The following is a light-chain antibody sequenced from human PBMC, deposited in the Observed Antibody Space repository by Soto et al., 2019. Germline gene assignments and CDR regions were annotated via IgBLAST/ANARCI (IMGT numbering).Light chain of an antibody. J-gene: IGKJ1*01. Sequence: DIPMTQSPSSLSASVGDRVTITCRASQSISSYLNWYQQKPGKAPKLLIYAASRLQSGVPSRFSGSGSGTDFTLTISSLHPEDFATYYCQQSYSTPWTFGQGTTVEIK. V-gene: IGKV1-39*01. CDR3: QQSYSTPWT. CDR2: AAS. CDR1: QSISSY.